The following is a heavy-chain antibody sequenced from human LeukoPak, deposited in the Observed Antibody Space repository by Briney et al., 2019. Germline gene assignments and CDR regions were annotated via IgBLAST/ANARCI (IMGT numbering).Heavy chain of an antibody. V-gene: IGHV1-8*01. CDR1: GYTFTSYD. D-gene: IGHD3-22*01. CDR3: ARGEGGAVVSH. CDR2: MNPSTDNT. Sequence: ASVKVSCKASGYTFTSYDINWVRQATGQGLEWMGWMNPSTDNTGYAQKFQGRVTMTRNTSISTAYMELSSLRSDDTAVYYCARGEGGAVVSHWGQGTLVTVSS. J-gene: IGHJ4*02.